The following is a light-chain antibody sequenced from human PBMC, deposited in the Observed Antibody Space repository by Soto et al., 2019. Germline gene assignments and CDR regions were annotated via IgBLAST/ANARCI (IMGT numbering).Light chain of an antibody. J-gene: IGKJ4*01. CDR1: QGIGSY. CDR2: AAS. V-gene: IGKV1-9*01. CDR3: QQVNSYPLT. Sequence: DIQLTQSPSFLSASVGDRVTITCRASQGIGSYLAWYQQKPGKAPKLLIYAASTLQSGVPSRFSGSGSGTEFTRTVTSLQPEDFATYSCQQVNSYPLTFGGGTKVEIK.